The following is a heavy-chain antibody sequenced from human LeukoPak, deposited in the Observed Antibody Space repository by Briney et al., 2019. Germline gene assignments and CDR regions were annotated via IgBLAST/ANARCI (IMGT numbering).Heavy chain of an antibody. J-gene: IGHJ3*02. V-gene: IGHV6-1*01. CDR2: TYYRFKWYN. D-gene: IGHD1-1*01. CDR1: GDSVSSNSAA. CDR3: ARVGLERRSQAFDI. Sequence: SQTLSLTCAISGDSVSSNSAAWNWIRQSPSRGLEWLGRTYYRFKWYNDYAVSVKSRITINPDTSKNQFSLQLNSVTPEDTAVYYCARVGLERRSQAFDIWGQGTMVTVSS.